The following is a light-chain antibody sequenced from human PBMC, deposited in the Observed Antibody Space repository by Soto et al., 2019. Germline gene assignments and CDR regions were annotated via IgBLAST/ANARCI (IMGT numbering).Light chain of an antibody. J-gene: IGKJ2*01. CDR1: QRINNY. CDR3: QQCYSTPYT. CDR2: AAS. V-gene: IGKV1-39*01. Sequence: DIQMTQSPSSLSASVGDRVTVTCRASQRINNYLNWYQQKPGKAPNLLIYAASTLQSGVPSRFSGSGSGTDFTLTISSLQPEDFATYYCQQCYSTPYTFGPGIKVDIK.